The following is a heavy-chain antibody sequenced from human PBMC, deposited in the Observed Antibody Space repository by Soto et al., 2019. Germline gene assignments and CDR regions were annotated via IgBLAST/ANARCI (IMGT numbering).Heavy chain of an antibody. CDR1: GCTFSSYA. Sequence: PGGSLRLSCAASGCTFSSYAMSWVRQAPGKGLEWVSAISGSGGSTYYADSVKGRFTISRDNSKNTLYLQMNSLSAEDTAVYYCAKDLPYYDFWSGSSDHLDYWGQGTLVTVSS. CDR2: ISGSGGST. V-gene: IGHV3-23*01. D-gene: IGHD3-3*01. J-gene: IGHJ4*02. CDR3: AKDLPYYDFWSGSSDHLDY.